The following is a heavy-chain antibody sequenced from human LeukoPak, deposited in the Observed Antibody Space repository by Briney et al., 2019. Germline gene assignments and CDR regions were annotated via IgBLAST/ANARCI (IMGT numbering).Heavy chain of an antibody. D-gene: IGHD6-6*01. CDR2: INPNSGGT. V-gene: IGHV1-2*02. CDR1: GYTFTGYY. J-gene: IGHJ4*02. Sequence: ASVKVSCKASGYTFTGYYMHWVRQAPGQGLEWMGWINPNSGGTNYAQKFQGRVTMTRDTSLSTAYMELSRLRSDDTAVYYCARLSIAARGPVGYWGQGTLVTVSS. CDR3: ARLSIAARGPVGY.